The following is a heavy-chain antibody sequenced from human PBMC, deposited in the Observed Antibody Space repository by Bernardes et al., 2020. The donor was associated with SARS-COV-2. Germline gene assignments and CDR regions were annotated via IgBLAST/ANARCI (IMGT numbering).Heavy chain of an antibody. Sequence: GGSLRLSCAASGFTFSSYAMSWVRQAPGKGLEWVSAISCSGGSTYYADSVKGRFTISRDNSKNTLYLQMNSLRAEDTAVYYCATTYYDFWSGYSNYYYGMDVWGQGTTVTVSS. CDR3: ATTYYDFWSGYSNYYYGMDV. J-gene: IGHJ6*02. CDR2: ISCSGGST. D-gene: IGHD3-3*01. V-gene: IGHV3-23*01. CDR1: GFTFSSYA.